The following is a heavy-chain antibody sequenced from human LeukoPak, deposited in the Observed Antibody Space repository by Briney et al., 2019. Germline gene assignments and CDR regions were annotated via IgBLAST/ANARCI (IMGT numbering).Heavy chain of an antibody. CDR3: ARQQVSYDTSGYYSGYFDY. CDR1: GNSFNNYY. V-gene: IGHV5-51*01. CDR2: IYPGGSDI. J-gene: IGHJ4*02. D-gene: IGHD3-22*01. Sequence: GESLKISCTGSGNSFNNYYIAWVRQMPGKGLEWMGMIYPGGSDIRYSPSFQGLVTISVDKSIRTAYLQWSRLRASDTAMFYCARQQVSYDTSGYYSGYFDYWGQGTLVTVSP.